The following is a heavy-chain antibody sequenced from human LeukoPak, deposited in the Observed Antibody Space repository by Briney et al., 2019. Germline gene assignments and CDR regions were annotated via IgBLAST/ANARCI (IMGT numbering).Heavy chain of an antibody. D-gene: IGHD6-13*01. CDR2: IYYSGST. V-gene: IGHV4-30-4*08. CDR1: GGPISSGDYY. J-gene: IGHJ3*02. CDR3: ARVRIAAAGTPWYAFDI. Sequence: SETLSLTCTVSGGPISSGDYYWSWIRQPPGKGLEWIGYIYYSGSTYYNPSLKSRVTISVDTSKNQFSLKLSSVTAADTAVYYCARVRIAAAGTPWYAFDIWGQGTMVTVSS.